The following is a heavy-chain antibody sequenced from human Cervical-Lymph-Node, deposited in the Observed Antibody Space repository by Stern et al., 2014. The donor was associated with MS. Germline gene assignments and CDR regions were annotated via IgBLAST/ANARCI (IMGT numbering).Heavy chain of an antibody. J-gene: IGHJ4*02. CDR3: ARRSTTYFDS. V-gene: IGHV5-51*01. CDR1: GYRFTSYW. D-gene: IGHD4-11*01. Sequence: EMQLVESGAEARKPGESLKISCKGSGYRFTSYWIGWVRQMPGKGLEWMGIIYSGDSETKYSPSFQGQVSISVDLSIDTAYLQWSSLRASDTALYYCARRSTTYFDSWGQGTLVTVSS. CDR2: IYSGDSET.